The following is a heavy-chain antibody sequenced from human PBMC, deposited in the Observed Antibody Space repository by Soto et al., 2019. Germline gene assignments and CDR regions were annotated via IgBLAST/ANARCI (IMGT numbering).Heavy chain of an antibody. D-gene: IGHD1-7*01. CDR2: ISSSSSTI. CDR1: GFTFSSYS. J-gene: IGHJ4*02. V-gene: IGHV3-48*02. Sequence: EVQLVESGGGLVQPGGSLRLSCAASGFTFSSYSMNWVRQAPGKGLEWVSYISSSSSTIYYADSVKGRFTISRDNAKNSLYLQMNSLRDEYTAVYYCARDGITGTTVPDFDYWGQGTLVTVSS. CDR3: ARDGITGTTVPDFDY.